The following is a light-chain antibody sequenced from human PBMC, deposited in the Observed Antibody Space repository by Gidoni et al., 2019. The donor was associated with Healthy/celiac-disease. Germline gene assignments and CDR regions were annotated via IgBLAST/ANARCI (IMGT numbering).Light chain of an antibody. V-gene: IGKV3-15*01. CDR3: QQYDNWPPLT. J-gene: IGKJ4*01. Sequence: EIVMTQSPATLSVSPGERATLSCRASQSVSRNLAWYQQKPGQAPRLLIYGASTKATGIPARFRGSGSVTEFTLTISSLQSEDFAVYYCQQYDNWPPLTFXGXTKVEIK. CDR1: QSVSRN. CDR2: GAS.